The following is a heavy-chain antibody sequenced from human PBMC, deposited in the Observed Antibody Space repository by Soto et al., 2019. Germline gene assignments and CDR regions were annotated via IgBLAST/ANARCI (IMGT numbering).Heavy chain of an antibody. CDR1: GYSFTSYW. V-gene: IGHV5-10-1*01. CDR2: IDPSDSYT. J-gene: IGHJ6*02. D-gene: IGHD2-2*01. Sequence: PGESLKISCKGSGYSFTSYWISWVRQMPGKGLEWMGRIDPSDSYTNYSPSFQGHVTISADKSISTAYLQWSSLKASDTAMYFCARLPRLGGGPTYQLLGSGVWAHYGMDVWGQGTTVTVSS. CDR3: ARLPRLGGGPTYQLLGSGVWAHYGMDV.